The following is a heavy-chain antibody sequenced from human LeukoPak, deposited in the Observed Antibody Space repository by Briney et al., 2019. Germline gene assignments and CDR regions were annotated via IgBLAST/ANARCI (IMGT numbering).Heavy chain of an antibody. CDR1: GGSISSYY. D-gene: IGHD3-22*01. V-gene: IGHV4-4*07. CDR2: IYTSGST. J-gene: IGHJ4*02. CDR3: ARSKGDYYDSSGYPFDY. Sequence: PSETLSLTCTVSGGSISSYYWSWIRQPAGKGLEWIGRIYTSGSTNYNPSLKSRVTISVDKSKNQFSLKLSSVTAADTAVYYCARSKGDYYDSSGYPFDYWGQETLVTVSS.